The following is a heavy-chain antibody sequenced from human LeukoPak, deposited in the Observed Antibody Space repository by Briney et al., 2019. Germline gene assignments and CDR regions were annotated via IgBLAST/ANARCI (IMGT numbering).Heavy chain of an antibody. D-gene: IGHD3-10*01. CDR3: AREPSPGSYDASDI. J-gene: IGHJ3*02. Sequence: GASVKVSCKASGGTFSSYAISWVRQAPGQGLEWMGGIIPIFGTANYAQKFQGRVTITADKSTSTAYMELSSLRSEDTAVYYCAREPSPGSYDASDIWGQGTMVTVSS. CDR2: IIPIFGTA. CDR1: GGTFSSYA. V-gene: IGHV1-69*06.